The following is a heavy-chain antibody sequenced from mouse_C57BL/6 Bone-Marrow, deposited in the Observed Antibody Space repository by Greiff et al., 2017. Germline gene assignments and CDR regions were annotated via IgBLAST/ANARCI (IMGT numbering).Heavy chain of an antibody. CDR2: IDPYDSYT. Sequence: VQLQQPGAELVMPGASVKLSCKASGYNFTSYWMHWVKQRPGQGLEWIGEIDPYDSYTNYNHKFKGKSTLTVDKSSSTAYMQLSRLTSEDSAVYYCARGDWFAYWGQGTLVTVSA. D-gene: IGHD2-13*01. CDR1: GYNFTSYW. CDR3: ARGDWFAY. J-gene: IGHJ3*01. V-gene: IGHV1-69*01.